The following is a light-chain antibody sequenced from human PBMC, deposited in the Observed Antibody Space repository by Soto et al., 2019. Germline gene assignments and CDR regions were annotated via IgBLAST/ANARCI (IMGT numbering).Light chain of an antibody. V-gene: IGKV1-39*01. J-gene: IGKJ5*01. CDR3: QQSYSIPIT. Sequence: DIQINQSPSSLSSSVLERFTITCRASQSISFYLNWYQQKPGKAHKVLIYAASNLQSGVPSRFSGSGSGTDFTLTISSLQPEDFATYYCQQSYSIPITFGQGTRLEIK. CDR2: AAS. CDR1: QSISFY.